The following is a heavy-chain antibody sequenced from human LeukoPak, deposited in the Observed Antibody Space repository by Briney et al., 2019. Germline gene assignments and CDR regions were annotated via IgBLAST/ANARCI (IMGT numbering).Heavy chain of an antibody. CDR3: ARVRAASLESLAGEISSSGSYPKYYYYMDV. J-gene: IGHJ6*03. V-gene: IGHV1-46*01. D-gene: IGHD1-26*01. CDR2: INPSGGST. Sequence: ASVKVSCKASGYTFTSYYMHWVRQAPGQGLEWMGIINPSGGSTSYAQKFQGRVTMTRDMSTSTVYMELSSLRSEDTAVYYCARVRAASLESLAGEISSSGSYPKYYYYMDVWGKGTTVTVSS. CDR1: GYTFTSYY.